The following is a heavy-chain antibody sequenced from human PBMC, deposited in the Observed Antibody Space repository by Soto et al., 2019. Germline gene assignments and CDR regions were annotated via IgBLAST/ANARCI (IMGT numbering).Heavy chain of an antibody. J-gene: IGHJ6*02. CDR1: GGTFSSYA. CDR2: IIPIFGTA. V-gene: IGHV1-69*13. CDR3: ARERDIAVAGNYYYGMDV. Sequence: SVKVSCKASGGTFSSYAISWVRQAPGQGLEWMGGIIPIFGTANYAQKFQGRVTITADESTSTAYMELSSLRSEDTAVYYCARERDIAVAGNYYYGMDVWGQGTTVTVSS. D-gene: IGHD6-19*01.